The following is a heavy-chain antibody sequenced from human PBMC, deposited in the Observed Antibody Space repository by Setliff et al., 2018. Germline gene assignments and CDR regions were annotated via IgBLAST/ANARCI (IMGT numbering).Heavy chain of an antibody. J-gene: IGHJ5*02. CDR2: IHPSNSDT. V-gene: IGHV5-51*01. D-gene: IGHD3-3*01. Sequence: PGESLKISCKGSGYSFTDYWIGWVRQMPGEGLEWMGIIHPSNSDTVYSPSFQGQVTISADRSITTAYLQWSSLKASDTAIYYCARPKFWSGFGHNWFDPWGQGTLVTVSS. CDR1: GYSFTDYW. CDR3: ARPKFWSGFGHNWFDP.